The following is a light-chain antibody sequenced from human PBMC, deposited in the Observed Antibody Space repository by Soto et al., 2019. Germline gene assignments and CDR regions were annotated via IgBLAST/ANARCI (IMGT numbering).Light chain of an antibody. CDR1: SSNIGNNY. CDR3: ATWDRSLTGEV. Sequence: QSVLTQPPSVSAAPGQKVTISCSGSSSNIGNNYVSWFQQLPGTAPKLLIYDSNKRPSGIPHRFSGSKSGTSATLDITGLQTGDEADYYCATWDRSLTGEVFGGGTKVTVL. J-gene: IGLJ2*01. CDR2: DSN. V-gene: IGLV1-51*01.